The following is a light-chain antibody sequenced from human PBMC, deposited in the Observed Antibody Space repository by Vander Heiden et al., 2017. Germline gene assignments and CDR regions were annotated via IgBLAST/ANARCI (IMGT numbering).Light chain of an antibody. J-gene: IGKJ4*01. CDR1: QSNSSY. Sequence: DIQLTQSASSLSASVGDRVTIACRARQSNSSYLNWYQQQPRRAPKLLIYAASSLQSGVLSRFIGSGSGTDFTLTISSLQHEEFATDYCRQSYSTVLTFGGGTKVEIK. V-gene: IGKV1-39*01. CDR2: AAS. CDR3: RQSYSTVLT.